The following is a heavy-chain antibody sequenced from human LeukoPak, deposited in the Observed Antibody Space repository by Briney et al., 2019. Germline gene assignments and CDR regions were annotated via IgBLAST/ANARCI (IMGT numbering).Heavy chain of an antibody. CDR3: ARDGYSYGYLGY. J-gene: IGHJ4*02. CDR2: ISSSSSYI. V-gene: IGHV3-21*01. CDR1: GFTFSSYS. Sequence: GGSLRLSCAASGFTFSSYSMNWVRQAAGKGLEWVSSISSSSSYIYYADSVKGRFTISRDNAKNSLYLQMNSLRAEDTAAYYCARDGYSYGYLGYWGQGTLVTVSS. D-gene: IGHD5-18*01.